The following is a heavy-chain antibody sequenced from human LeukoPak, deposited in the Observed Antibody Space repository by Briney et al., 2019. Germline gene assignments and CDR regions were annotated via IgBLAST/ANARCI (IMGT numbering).Heavy chain of an antibody. D-gene: IGHD5-24*01. Sequence: ASVKVSCKASGYTFTGYYMHWVRQAPGQGLEWMGWINPNSGGTNYAQKFQGRVTMTRDTSISTAYMELSRLRSGDTAVYYCAREGRDGYKNYFDYWGQGTLVTVSS. CDR1: GYTFTGYY. CDR3: AREGRDGYKNYFDY. CDR2: INPNSGGT. J-gene: IGHJ4*02. V-gene: IGHV1-2*02.